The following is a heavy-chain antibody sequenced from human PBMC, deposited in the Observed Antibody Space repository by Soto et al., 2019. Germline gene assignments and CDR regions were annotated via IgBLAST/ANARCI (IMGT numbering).Heavy chain of an antibody. CDR2: IIPIFGTA. Sequence: SVKVSCKASGGTFSSYAISWVRQAPGQGLEWMGGIIPIFGTANYARKFQGRVTITADESTSTAYMELSSLRSEDTAVYYCARDPVYSSSPPNWFDPWGPGTLDTVS. D-gene: IGHD6-6*01. V-gene: IGHV1-69*13. CDR3: ARDPVYSSSPPNWFDP. J-gene: IGHJ5*02. CDR1: GGTFSSYA.